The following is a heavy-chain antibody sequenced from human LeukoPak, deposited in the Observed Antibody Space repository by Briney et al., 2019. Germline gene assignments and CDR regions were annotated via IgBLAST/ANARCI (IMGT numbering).Heavy chain of an antibody. CDR2: IKSKTDGGTT. J-gene: IGHJ4*02. CDR1: GFTFSNAW. D-gene: IGHD5-18*01. Sequence: GGSLRLSCAASGFTFSNAWMSWVRQAPGKGLEWVGRIKSKTDGGTTDYAAPVKGRFTISRDDSKNTLYLQMNSLKTEDTAVYYCTTRSIGYSYGAHWGQGTLVTVSS. V-gene: IGHV3-15*01. CDR3: TTRSIGYSYGAH.